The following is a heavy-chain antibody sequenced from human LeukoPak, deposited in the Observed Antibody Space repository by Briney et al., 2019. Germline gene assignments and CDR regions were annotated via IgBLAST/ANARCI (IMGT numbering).Heavy chain of an antibody. Sequence: SETLSLTCSVSGGSISGYYWSWIRQPPAKGLEWIAYGHTSGRSKYNPSLKSRVTITFDTSKNQFSLSLSSVTAADTALYYCARHYLGGDSSFDIWGQGTMVTVSS. CDR2: GHTSGRS. CDR1: GGSISGYY. J-gene: IGHJ3*02. V-gene: IGHV4-59*08. CDR3: ARHYLGGDSSFDI. D-gene: IGHD3-16*01.